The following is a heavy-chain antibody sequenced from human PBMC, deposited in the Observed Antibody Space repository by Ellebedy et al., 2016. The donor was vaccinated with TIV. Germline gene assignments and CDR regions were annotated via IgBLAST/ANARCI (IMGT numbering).Heavy chain of an antibody. CDR1: GGSIRRDSYY. J-gene: IGHJ5*02. V-gene: IGHV4-39*07. CDR2: IHSRGRT. CDR3: VRAGVVVTAPHWFDP. Sequence: SETLSLTCIVSGGSIRRDSYYWGWIRQPPGKGLEWIGNIHSRGRTYYNPSLKSRPTISVDTSKNQFSLTLDSVTAADTAVYYCVRAGVVVTAPHWFDPWGPGTLVTVSS. D-gene: IGHD2-21*02.